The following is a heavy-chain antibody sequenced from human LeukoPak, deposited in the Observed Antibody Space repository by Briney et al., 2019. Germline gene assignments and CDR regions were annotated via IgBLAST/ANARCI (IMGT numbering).Heavy chain of an antibody. CDR1: GFTFSSYG. Sequence: PPGGSLRLSCAASGFTFSSYGMNWVRQAPGKGLEYVSAISSNGGSTYYANSVKGRFTISRDNSKNTLYLQMGSLRAEDMAVYYCARAGGKVRGVIDYWGQGTLVTVSS. CDR3: ARAGGKVRGVIDY. D-gene: IGHD3-10*01. V-gene: IGHV3-64*01. J-gene: IGHJ4*02. CDR2: ISSNGGST.